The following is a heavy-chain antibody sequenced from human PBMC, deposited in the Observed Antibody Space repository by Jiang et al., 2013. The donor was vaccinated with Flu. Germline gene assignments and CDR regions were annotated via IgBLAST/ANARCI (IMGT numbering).Heavy chain of an antibody. CDR1: VAPSVVTT. J-gene: IGHJ4*02. CDR3: ARVSEWEHLGGFDY. Sequence: PGLVKPSRPCPSPALSLVAPSVVTTGAGSGSPPGKGLEWIGYIYYSGSTNYNPSLKSRVTISVDTSKNQFSLKLSSVTAADTAVYYCARVSEWEHLGGFDYWGQGTLVTVSS. V-gene: IGHV4-59*13. CDR2: IYYSGST. D-gene: IGHD1-26*01.